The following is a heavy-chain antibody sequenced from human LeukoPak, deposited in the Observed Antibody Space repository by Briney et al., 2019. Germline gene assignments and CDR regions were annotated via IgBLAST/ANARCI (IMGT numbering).Heavy chain of an antibody. CDR1: GGSISSSSYY. D-gene: IGHD3-3*01. Sequence: SETLSLTCTVAGGSISSSSYYWGWLRQPPGKGLEGIGSIYYSGSTYYNPSLKSRVTISVDTSKNQFSLKLSSVTAADTAVYYCARQAPLKSYDFWSGYGPAAADYWGQGTLVTVSS. CDR3: ARQAPLKSYDFWSGYGPAAADY. J-gene: IGHJ4*02. V-gene: IGHV4-39*01. CDR2: IYYSGST.